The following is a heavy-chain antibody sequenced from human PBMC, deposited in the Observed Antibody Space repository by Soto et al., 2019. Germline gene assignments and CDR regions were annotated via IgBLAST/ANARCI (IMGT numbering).Heavy chain of an antibody. D-gene: IGHD2-2*01. CDR2: ISYDGSNK. V-gene: IGHV3-30-3*01. J-gene: IGHJ6*02. Sequence: GSLRLSCAASGFTFSSYAMHWVRQAPGKGLEWVAVISYDGSNKYYADSVKGRFTISRDNSKNTLYVQMNSLRAEDTAVYYCARDRGSKSYYYYGMDVWGQGTTVTVSS. CDR1: GFTFSSYA. CDR3: ARDRGSKSYYYYGMDV.